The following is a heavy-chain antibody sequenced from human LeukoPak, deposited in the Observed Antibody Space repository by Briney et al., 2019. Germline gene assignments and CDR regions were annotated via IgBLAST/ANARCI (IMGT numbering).Heavy chain of an antibody. CDR1: GFTFSNYA. J-gene: IGHJ6*02. Sequence: GGSLRLSCAASGFTFSNYAMSWVRQAPGKGLEWVSAISGSGDGTYYADSVKGRFTISRDTSKNTLYLQMNSLRAEDMAVYYCAKTVAPASYFYGMDVWGQGTTVTVSS. V-gene: IGHV3-23*01. CDR3: AKTVAPASYFYGMDV. CDR2: ISGSGDGT. D-gene: IGHD2-2*01.